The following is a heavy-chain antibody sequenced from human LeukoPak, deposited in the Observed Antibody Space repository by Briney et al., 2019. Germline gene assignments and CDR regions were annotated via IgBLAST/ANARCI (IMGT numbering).Heavy chain of an antibody. J-gene: IGHJ3*02. CDR1: GFTFDDYA. CDR3: ARGDGYNYGGGGDAFDI. V-gene: IGHV3-9*01. D-gene: IGHD5-24*01. CDR2: ISWNSGSI. Sequence: GGSLRLSCAASGFTFDDYAMHWVRQAPGKGLEWVSGISWNSGSIGYADSVKGRFTISRDNAKNTLYLQMNSLRAEDTAVYYCARGDGYNYGGGGDAFDIWGQGTMVTVSS.